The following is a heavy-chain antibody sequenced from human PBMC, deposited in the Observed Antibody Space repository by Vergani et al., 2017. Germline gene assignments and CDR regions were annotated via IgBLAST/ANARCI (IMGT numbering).Heavy chain of an antibody. D-gene: IGHD5-18*01. J-gene: IGHJ4*02. Sequence: QVQLVESGGGVVQPGRSLRLSCAASGFTFSSYGMHWVRQAPGKGLERVAVISYDGSNKYYADSVKGRFTISRDNSKNTLYLQMNSLRAEDTAVYYCAKDLPGDTAMGGGDYWGQGTLVTVSS. CDR3: AKDLPGDTAMGGGDY. CDR1: GFTFSSYG. V-gene: IGHV3-30*18. CDR2: ISYDGSNK.